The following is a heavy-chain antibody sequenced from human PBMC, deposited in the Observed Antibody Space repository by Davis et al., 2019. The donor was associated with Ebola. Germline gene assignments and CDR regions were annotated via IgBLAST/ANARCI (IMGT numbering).Heavy chain of an antibody. D-gene: IGHD3-16*01. V-gene: IGHV1-69*10. CDR2: IFPFLGIS. CDR1: GGTFSNYA. J-gene: IGHJ4*02. CDR3: ARDDKVMHFDY. Sequence: SVKVSCKASGGTFSNYAVSWVRQAPGQGLEWIGGIFPFLGISNYAQKFQGRVTITADESTSTAYMELSSLGSDDTALYYCARDDKVMHFDYWGQGTLVTVSS.